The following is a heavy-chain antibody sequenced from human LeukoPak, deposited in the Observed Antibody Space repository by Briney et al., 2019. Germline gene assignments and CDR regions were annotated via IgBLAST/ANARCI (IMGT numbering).Heavy chain of an antibody. CDR1: GFTVSSNY. CDR2: IYSGGST. D-gene: IGHD3-22*01. Sequence: GGSLRLSCAASGFTVSSNYMSWVRQAPGKGLEWVSVIYSGGSTYYADSVKGRFTISRDNSRNTLFLQMNSLRAEDTAVYYCANEDSSGYYLAEFDIWGQGTMVTVSS. J-gene: IGHJ3*02. CDR3: ANEDSSGYYLAEFDI. V-gene: IGHV3-53*01.